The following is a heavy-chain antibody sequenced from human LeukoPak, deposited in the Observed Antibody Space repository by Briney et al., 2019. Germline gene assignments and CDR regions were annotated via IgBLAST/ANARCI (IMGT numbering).Heavy chain of an antibody. V-gene: IGHV1-3*01. D-gene: IGHD3-3*01. Sequence: ASVTVSCKASGYTFTSCAMHWVRQAPGQRLEWMGWINAGNGNTNYAQKFQGRVTMTEDTSTDTAYMELSSLRSEDTAVYYCATGGPYDFWSGRKSGFDYWGQGTLVTVSS. CDR2: INAGNGNT. CDR3: ATGGPYDFWSGRKSGFDY. CDR1: GYTFTSCA. J-gene: IGHJ4*02.